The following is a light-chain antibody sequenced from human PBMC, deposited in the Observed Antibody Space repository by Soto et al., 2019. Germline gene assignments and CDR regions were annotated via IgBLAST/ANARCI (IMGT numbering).Light chain of an antibody. CDR3: SSYTSSSTLL. CDR1: RSDVGGYNY. J-gene: IGLJ1*01. Sequence: QSALTQPASVSGSPGQSITISCTGTRSDVGGYNYVSWYQQHPGKAPKLMIYDVSNRPSGVSNRFSGSKSGNTASLTISGLQAEDEADYYCSSYTSSSTLLFGTGTKVTVL. V-gene: IGLV2-14*01. CDR2: DVS.